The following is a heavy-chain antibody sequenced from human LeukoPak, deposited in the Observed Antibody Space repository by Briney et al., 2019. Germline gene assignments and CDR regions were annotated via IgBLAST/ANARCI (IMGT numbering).Heavy chain of an antibody. Sequence: GASGKVSCKVSVYTLTELSMHWVRQAPGKGLEGMGGFDPEDGETIYAQKFQGRVTMTEDTSTDTAYMELSSLRSEDTAVYYCATIRKGIAAAGTTPSDYWGQGTLVTVSS. D-gene: IGHD6-13*01. J-gene: IGHJ4*02. CDR3: ATIRKGIAAAGTTPSDY. CDR1: VYTLTELS. V-gene: IGHV1-24*01. CDR2: FDPEDGET.